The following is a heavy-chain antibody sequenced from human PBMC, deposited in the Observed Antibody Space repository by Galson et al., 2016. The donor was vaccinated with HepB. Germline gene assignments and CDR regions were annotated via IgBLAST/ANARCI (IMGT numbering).Heavy chain of an antibody. CDR3: ARHRKGPTFSDGMDV. D-gene: IGHD3-10*01. CDR1: GGNFSTDA. V-gene: IGHV1-69*13. J-gene: IGHJ6*02. Sequence: SVKVSCKASGGNFSTDAFSWVRQAPGQGLEWMGGIIPIFRTGKYAQKFQGRVTITADESTTTVYMEMSSLRSEDTALFYCARHRKGPTFSDGMDVWGQGTTVTVSS. CDR2: IIPIFRTG.